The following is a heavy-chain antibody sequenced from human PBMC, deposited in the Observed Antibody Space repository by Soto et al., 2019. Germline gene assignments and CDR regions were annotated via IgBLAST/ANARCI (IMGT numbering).Heavy chain of an antibody. J-gene: IGHJ4*02. CDR1: GGSISSYY. Sequence: SETLSLTCTVSGGSISSYYWSWIRQPPGKGLEWIGYIYYNGSTNYNPSLKSRVSISVDTSKNQFSLKLSSVTAADTAVYYCALTGAGTGLFDYWGQGTLVTVSS. D-gene: IGHD6-13*01. CDR2: IYYNGST. V-gene: IGHV4-59*01. CDR3: ALTGAGTGLFDY.